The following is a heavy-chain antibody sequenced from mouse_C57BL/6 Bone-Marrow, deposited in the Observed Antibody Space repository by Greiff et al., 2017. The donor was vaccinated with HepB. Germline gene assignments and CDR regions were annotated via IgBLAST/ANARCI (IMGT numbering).Heavy chain of an antibody. J-gene: IGHJ3*01. CDR1: GFTFSSYA. Sequence: EVQVVESGGGLVKPGGSLKLSCAASGFTFSSYAMSWVRQTPEKRLEWVATISDGGSYTYYPDNVKGRFTISRDNAKNNLYLQMSHLKSEDTAMYYCARSIPGFAYWGQGTLVTVSA. V-gene: IGHV5-4*01. CDR3: ARSIPGFAY. CDR2: ISDGGSYT.